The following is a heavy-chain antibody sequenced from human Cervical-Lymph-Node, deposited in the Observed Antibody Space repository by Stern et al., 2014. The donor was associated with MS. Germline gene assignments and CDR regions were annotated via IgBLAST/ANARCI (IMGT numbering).Heavy chain of an antibody. J-gene: IGHJ6*02. V-gene: IGHV3-33*01. CDR1: GFIFSSYG. CDR2: IWYDGSEK. CDR3: ARDLGGVSSVARGDLYYYAVDV. D-gene: IGHD2-21*02. Sequence: VQLVESGGGVVQPGTSLRVSCAASGFIFSSYGMNWVRQAPGKGLEWVAIIWYDGSEKYYADSVKGRFTISRDNSKNTLYLEMSSLRAEDTAVYYCARDLGGVSSVARGDLYYYAVDVWGQGTPVTVSS.